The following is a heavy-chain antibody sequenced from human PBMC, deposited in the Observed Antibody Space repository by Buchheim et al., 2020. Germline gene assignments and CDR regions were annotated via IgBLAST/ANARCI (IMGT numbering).Heavy chain of an antibody. CDR3: ARANCGGDCYPNWFDP. Sequence: EVQLLESGGGLVQPGGSLRLSCAASGFSFPNYAMTWVRQAPGKGLEWVSTVRGGGSDKYYADSVKGRFTISRDNSKNTLYLQMNSLRAEDTAICVCARANCGGDCYPNWFDPWGQGTL. CDR2: VRGGGSDK. CDR1: GFSFPNYA. D-gene: IGHD2-21*02. V-gene: IGHV3-23*01. J-gene: IGHJ5*02.